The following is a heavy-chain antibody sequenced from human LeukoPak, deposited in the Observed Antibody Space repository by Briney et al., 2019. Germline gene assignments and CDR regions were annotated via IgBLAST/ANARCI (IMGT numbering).Heavy chain of an antibody. CDR3: AKDQGLGGGSVWGY. D-gene: IGHD2-8*01. V-gene: IGHV3-23*01. J-gene: IGHJ4*02. CDR2: TSGSGTNT. CDR1: GFTFGSYA. Sequence: GGSLRLSCAASGFTFGSYAMSWVRQAPGKGLEWVSATSGSGTNTYYGSSVKGRFTISRDNSKNMLFLEMNSLRAEDTAVYYCAKDQGLGGGSVWGYWGQGMLITVSS.